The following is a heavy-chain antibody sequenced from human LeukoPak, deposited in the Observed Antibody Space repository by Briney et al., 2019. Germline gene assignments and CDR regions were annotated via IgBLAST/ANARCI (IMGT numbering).Heavy chain of an antibody. Sequence: PSETLSLTCTVSGGSISSYYWSWIRQPPGKGLEWIGYIYYSGSTNYNPSLKSRVTISVDTSKNQFSLKLSSVTAADTAVYYCARHGAGNYYDSSGYYYYYGMDVWGQGTTVTVSS. D-gene: IGHD3-22*01. CDR1: GGSISSYY. CDR2: IYYSGST. J-gene: IGHJ6*02. V-gene: IGHV4-59*08. CDR3: ARHGAGNYYDSSGYYYYYGMDV.